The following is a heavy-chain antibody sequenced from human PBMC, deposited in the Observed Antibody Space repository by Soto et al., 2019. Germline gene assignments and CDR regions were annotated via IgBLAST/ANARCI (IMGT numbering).Heavy chain of an antibody. CDR2: IYYSGST. CDR3: AREAGVQYPFGS. D-gene: IGHD1-1*01. CDR1: GGSIRSYY. J-gene: IGHJ5*01. Sequence: QAQLQESGPGLVKPSETLSLTCTVSGGSIRSYYWSWIRQPPGKGLEWIGYIYYSGSTNYHPSLKSRFTILVDTSKSQFSLKLSSVTAADTAMYYCAREAGVQYPFGSCGQGTLVTVSS. V-gene: IGHV4-59*01.